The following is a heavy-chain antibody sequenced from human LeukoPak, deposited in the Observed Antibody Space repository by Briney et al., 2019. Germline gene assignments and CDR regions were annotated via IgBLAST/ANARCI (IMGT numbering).Heavy chain of an antibody. J-gene: IGHJ4*01. CDR3: ARDPYTGSMFDY. D-gene: IGHD1-1*01. V-gene: IGHV3-21*01. CDR1: GFTVKRAS. Sequence: GGSLRLSCVATGFTVKRASMSGVRQAPGKGLEWVAFIGHFAGDIFYADSVKGRFNISRDDAKDSVYLQMNSLRVDDTAVYFCARDPYTGSMFDYWGHGTLVTVSS. CDR2: IGHFAGDI.